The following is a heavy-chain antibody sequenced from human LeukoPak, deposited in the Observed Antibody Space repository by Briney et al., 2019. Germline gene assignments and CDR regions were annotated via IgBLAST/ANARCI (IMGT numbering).Heavy chain of an antibody. V-gene: IGHV5-51*01. CDR2: IYPGDSDT. J-gene: IGHJ3*02. CDR1: GYSFTSYW. CDR3: ARRGMTSGYYPDAFDI. D-gene: IGHD3-22*01. Sequence: KISCKGSGYSFTSYWIGWVRQTPGKGLEWMGIIYPGDSDTRYSPSFQGQVTISADKSISTAYLQWSSLKASDTAMYYCARRGMTSGYYPDAFDIWGQGTMVTVSS.